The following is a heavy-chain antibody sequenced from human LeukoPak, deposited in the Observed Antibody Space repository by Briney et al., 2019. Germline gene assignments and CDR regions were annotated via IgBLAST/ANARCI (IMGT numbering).Heavy chain of an antibody. V-gene: IGHV3-9*01. CDR2: ISWNSGGI. CDR3: ARAWSGTQYYFDY. Sequence: GGSLRLSCAASGFTFDDYAMHWVRQAPGKGLEWVSGISWNSGGIGYADSVKGRFTISRDTSKNTLYLQMNSLRAEDTAVYYCARAWSGTQYYFDYWGQGTLVTVSS. J-gene: IGHJ4*02. CDR1: GFTFDDYA. D-gene: IGHD3-3*01.